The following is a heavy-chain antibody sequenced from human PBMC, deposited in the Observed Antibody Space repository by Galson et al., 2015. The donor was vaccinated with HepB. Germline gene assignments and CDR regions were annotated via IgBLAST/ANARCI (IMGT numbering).Heavy chain of an antibody. D-gene: IGHD2-2*01. CDR3: ARAPRKRDIVVVPAAPDYYYGMGV. CDR2: IYSGGST. J-gene: IGHJ6*02. Sequence: SLRLSCAASGFTVSSNYMSWVRQAPGKGLEWVSVIYSGGSTYYADSVKGRFTISRDNSKNTLYLQMNSLRAEDTAVYYCARAPRKRDIVVVPAAPDYYYGMGVWGQGTTVTVSS. V-gene: IGHV3-66*02. CDR1: GFTVSSNY.